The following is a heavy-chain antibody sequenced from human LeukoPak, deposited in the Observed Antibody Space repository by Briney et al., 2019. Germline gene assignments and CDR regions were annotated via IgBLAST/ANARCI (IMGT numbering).Heavy chain of an antibody. CDR2: INHSGRT. CDR3: ARYSSSLAHDY. Sequence: KPSPTLSLTCAVYGGSFSGYYWSWIRQPPGEGMESIGEINHSGRTNYNPSLKSGVTISVDTSKNQFSLKLSSVTAADTAVYYCARYSSSLAHDYWGQGTLVTVSS. V-gene: IGHV4-34*01. D-gene: IGHD6-6*01. J-gene: IGHJ4*02. CDR1: GGSFSGYY.